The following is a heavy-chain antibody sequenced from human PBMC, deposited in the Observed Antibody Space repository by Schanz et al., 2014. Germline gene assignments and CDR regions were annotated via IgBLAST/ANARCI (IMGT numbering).Heavy chain of an antibody. D-gene: IGHD6-13*01. V-gene: IGHV3-33*01. CDR2: TSDDGSIK. Sequence: QVQMVESVGGVVQPGRSLRLSCAASGLTFSSYGMHWVRQAPGKGLEWVAATSDDGSIKYYGDSVKGRFTNSRDNSKNTLYLHMNSLRAEDAAVYYCARVRRRIATPSTPSFRNYYYYAMDVWGQGTTVTVSS. J-gene: IGHJ6*02. CDR3: ARVRRRIATPSTPSFRNYYYYAMDV. CDR1: GLTFSSYG.